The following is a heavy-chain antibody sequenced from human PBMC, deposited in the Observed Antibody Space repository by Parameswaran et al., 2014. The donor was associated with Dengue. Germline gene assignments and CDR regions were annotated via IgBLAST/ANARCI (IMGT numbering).Heavy chain of an antibody. V-gene: IGHV3-53*01. CDR2: IYTDGSR. J-gene: IGHJ3*02. Sequence: RWIRQPPGKGLEWVSIIYTDGSRYYADSVQGRFTVSRDTSKNTLYLQMNSLRVEDTAVYYCARDDFSPLYGSGIERRAFDIWGRGTMVTVSS. CDR3: ARDDFSPLYGSGIERRAFDI. D-gene: IGHD3-10*01.